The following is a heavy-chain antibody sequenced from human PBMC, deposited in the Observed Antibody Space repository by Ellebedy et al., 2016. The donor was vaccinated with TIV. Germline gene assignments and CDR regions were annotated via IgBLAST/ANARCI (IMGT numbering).Heavy chain of an antibody. CDR2: ISGSGGST. Sequence: GGSLRLSCAASGFTFSSYAMSWVRQAPGKGLEWVSAISGSGGSTYYADSVKGRFTIARDNSKNTLYLQMNSLRAEDTAVYYCAKDDSSSWGEEVYGDYYYGMDVWGQGTTVTVSS. CDR3: AKDDSSSWGEEVYGDYYYGMDV. CDR1: GFTFSSYA. J-gene: IGHJ6*02. V-gene: IGHV3-23*01. D-gene: IGHD6-13*01.